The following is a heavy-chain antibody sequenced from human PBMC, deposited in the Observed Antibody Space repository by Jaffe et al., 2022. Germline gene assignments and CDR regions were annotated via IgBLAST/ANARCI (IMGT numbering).Heavy chain of an antibody. Sequence: QEQLRESGPGLVKPSETLSLTCTVSGVSISGYYWGWVRQPPGRGLEWIGYIDYSGGTNYNPSLKSRVTISVDTSKNQFSLRLTSVTAADTAVYYCARDLKPFGGLRGRSNAFDIWGQGTMVTVSS. D-gene: IGHD3-10*01. CDR2: IDYSGGT. V-gene: IGHV4-59*01. CDR3: ARDLKPFGGLRGRSNAFDI. J-gene: IGHJ3*02. CDR1: GVSISGYY.